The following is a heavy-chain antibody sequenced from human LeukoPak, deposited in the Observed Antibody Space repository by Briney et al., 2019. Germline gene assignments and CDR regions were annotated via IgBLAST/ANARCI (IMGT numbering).Heavy chain of an antibody. J-gene: IGHJ4*02. CDR3: ARDSGRGYPVYFGY. D-gene: IGHD3-22*01. V-gene: IGHV1-2*02. CDR1: GYSFTGYY. Sequence: ASVKVSCKASGYSFTGYYIHWVRQAPGQGLEWMGWINPIGGGTNYAQKFQGRVTMTRDTSITTAYMEMSSLRSDDTAVYYCARDSGRGYPVYFGYWGQGTLVTVSS. CDR2: INPIGGGT.